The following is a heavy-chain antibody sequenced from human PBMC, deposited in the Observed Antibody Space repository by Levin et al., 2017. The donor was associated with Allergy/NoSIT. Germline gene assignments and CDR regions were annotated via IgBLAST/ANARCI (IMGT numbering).Heavy chain of an antibody. V-gene: IGHV4-59*03. CDR2: IHYTGST. J-gene: IGHJ3*01. CDR1: GGSISSYY. D-gene: IGHD6-13*01. Sequence: SETLSLTCIVSGGSISSYYWNWIRQSPGKGLEWLGYIHYTGSTKYNPSLQSRVTISVDTSKNQVSLKLTSMTAADTAVYYCATDASIGAAPDAFDFWGQGAMVTVSS. CDR3: ATDASIGAAPDAFDF.